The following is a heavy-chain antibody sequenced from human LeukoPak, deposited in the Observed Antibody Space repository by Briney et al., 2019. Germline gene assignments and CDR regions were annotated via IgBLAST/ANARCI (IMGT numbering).Heavy chain of an antibody. D-gene: IGHD3-16*01. CDR3: ARGGMLSSAGVRMDV. V-gene: IGHV1-18*01. Sequence: GASVKVSCTASGYSFTDYSINWVRLAPGQGLEWIGWIGGYSGHTQYAEKFQGRVIMATNTSTKTAYMELTNLRSDDTALYFCARGGMLSSAGVRMDVWGKGTAVTISS. CDR1: GYSFTDYS. CDR2: IGGYSGHT. J-gene: IGHJ6*04.